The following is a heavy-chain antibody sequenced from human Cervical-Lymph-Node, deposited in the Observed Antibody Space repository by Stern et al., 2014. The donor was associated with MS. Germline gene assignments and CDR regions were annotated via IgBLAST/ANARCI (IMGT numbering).Heavy chain of an antibody. V-gene: IGHV4-31*11. J-gene: IGHJ4*02. CDR1: GGSMASSTGGYF. CDR2: LYYSGST. CDR3: ARVAYCGGDCSAFDS. D-gene: IGHD2-21*02. Sequence: QLQLQESGPGLVKPSQTLSLICAVSGGSMASSTGGYFWSWIRQPPGKGLELIGFLYYSGSTYYNPALKRRTTISVDTTKNQVSLRLTSMTAADTAVYYCARVAYCGGDCSAFDSWGQGTLVTVSS.